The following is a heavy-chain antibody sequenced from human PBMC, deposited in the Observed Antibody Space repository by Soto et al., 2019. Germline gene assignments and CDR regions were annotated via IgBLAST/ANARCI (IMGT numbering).Heavy chain of an antibody. CDR2: ISYDGSNK. CDR3: ARDSSYSSSWYWFDP. CDR1: GFTFSSYA. Sequence: GGSLRLSCAASGFTFSSYAMHWVRQAPGKGLEWVAVISYDGSNKYYADSVKGRFTTSRDNSKNTLCLQMNSLRAEDTAVYYCARDSSYSSSWYWFDPWGQGTLVTVSS. J-gene: IGHJ5*02. D-gene: IGHD6-13*01. V-gene: IGHV3-30-3*01.